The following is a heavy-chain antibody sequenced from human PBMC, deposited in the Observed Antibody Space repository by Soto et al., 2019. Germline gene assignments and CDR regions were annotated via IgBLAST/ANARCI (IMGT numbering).Heavy chain of an antibody. CDR1: GYTFTSYA. CDR2: INAGSGNT. Sequence: QVQLVQSGAEVKKPGASVKVSCKASGYTFTSYAMHWVRQAPGQRLEWMGWINAGSGNTQYSQKCQGRIPITRDTSASTAYMERSSLRSEDTAVYYCASLRHSPSYYYYYGRDVWGQGTTVTVSS. J-gene: IGHJ6*02. V-gene: IGHV1-3*01. CDR3: ASLRHSPSYYYYYGRDV. D-gene: IGHD5-18*01.